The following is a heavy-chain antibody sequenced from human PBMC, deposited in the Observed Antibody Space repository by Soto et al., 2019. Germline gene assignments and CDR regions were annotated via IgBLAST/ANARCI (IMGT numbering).Heavy chain of an antibody. Sequence: QVQLQESGPGLVKSSQTLSLTCTVSGGSISSAGNYWSWIRQHPGKGLEWIGDIYYSGRTYYNPSLKSRGTIAVDTSKNQFSLKLNAVTAADTAVYCCARARMVRGIIYYYGMDVWGQGTTVTVSS. CDR1: GGSISSAGNY. CDR2: IYYSGRT. V-gene: IGHV4-31*03. D-gene: IGHD3-10*01. J-gene: IGHJ6*02. CDR3: ARARMVRGIIYYYGMDV.